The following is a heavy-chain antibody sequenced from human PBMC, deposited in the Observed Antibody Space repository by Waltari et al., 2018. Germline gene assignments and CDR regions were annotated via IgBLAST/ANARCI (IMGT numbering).Heavy chain of an antibody. CDR1: RYTFTSYA. D-gene: IGHD6-6*01. V-gene: IGHV1-3*01. J-gene: IGHJ4*02. CDR3: ARGGYSSSFIPFDY. Sequence: QVQLVQSGAEVKKPGASVKVSCKASRYTFTSYAMHWVRQAPGQRLEWMGWINAGNGNTKYSQKFQGRVTITRDTSASTAYMELSSLRSEDTAVYYCARGGYSSSFIPFDYWGQGTLVTVSS. CDR2: INAGNGNT.